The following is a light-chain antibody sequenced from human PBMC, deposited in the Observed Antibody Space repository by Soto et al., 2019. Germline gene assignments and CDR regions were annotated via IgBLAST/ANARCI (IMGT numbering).Light chain of an antibody. CDR2: DVS. J-gene: IGLJ2*01. CDR1: SSDVGGYDY. Sequence: QSVLTQPASVSGSPGQSITISCTGTSSDVGGYDYVSWYQQHPGKAPKLLIFDVSKRPSGVSYRLSGSKSGNTASLTISGLQAEDEADYYCSSYASSITLVFGGGTKLTVL. CDR3: SSYASSITLV. V-gene: IGLV2-14*01.